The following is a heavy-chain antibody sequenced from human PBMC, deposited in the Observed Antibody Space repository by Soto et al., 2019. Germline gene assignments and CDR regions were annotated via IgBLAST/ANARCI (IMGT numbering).Heavy chain of an antibody. CDR1: GFTFSNYA. Sequence: EVQLLESGGGLVQPGGSLRLSCAASGFTFSNYAMSWLRQPPGKGLEWVSAISGSGDRTYYADSVKGRFTISRDNSKNTLYLQMSSLRVEDSAVYYCVKERSGHSYAESWSQGTLVTVSS. CDR3: VKERSGHSYAES. J-gene: IGHJ5*02. CDR2: ISGSGDRT. D-gene: IGHD5-18*01. V-gene: IGHV3-23*01.